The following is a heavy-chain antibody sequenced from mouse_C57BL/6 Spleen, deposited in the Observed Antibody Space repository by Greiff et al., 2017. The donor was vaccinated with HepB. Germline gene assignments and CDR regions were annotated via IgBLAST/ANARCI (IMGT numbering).Heavy chain of an antibody. V-gene: IGHV1-15*01. Sequence: QVHVKQSGAELVRPGASVTLSCKASGYTFTDYEMHWVKQTPVHGLEWIGAIDPETGGTAYNQKFKGKAILTADKSSSTAYMELRSLTSEDSAVYYCTQQLSAYWGQGTLVTVSA. CDR2: IDPETGGT. CDR3: TQQLSAY. J-gene: IGHJ3*01. CDR1: GYTFTDYE. D-gene: IGHD3-2*02.